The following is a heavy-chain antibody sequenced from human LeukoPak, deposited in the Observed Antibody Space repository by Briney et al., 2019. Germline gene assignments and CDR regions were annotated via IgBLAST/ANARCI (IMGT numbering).Heavy chain of an antibody. V-gene: IGHV4-34*01. CDR2: INHSGST. Sequence: SETLSLTCAVYGGSFSGYYWSWIRQPPGKGLEWIGEINHSGSTNYNLSLKSRVTISVDTSKNQFSLKLSSVTAADTAVYYCARGTVRAFDIWGQGTMVTVSS. CDR1: GGSFSGYY. CDR3: ARGTVRAFDI. D-gene: IGHD3-10*01. J-gene: IGHJ3*02.